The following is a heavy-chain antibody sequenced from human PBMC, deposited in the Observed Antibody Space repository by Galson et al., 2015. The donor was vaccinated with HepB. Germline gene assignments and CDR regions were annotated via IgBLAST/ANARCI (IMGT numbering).Heavy chain of an antibody. CDR1: GFTFGGYT. V-gene: IGHV3-21*01. CDR3: ARDGYSIGKSFDY. Sequence: SLILSCAASGFTFGGYTMTWVRQAPGKGLEWVSSITSSSTFIHDADSVKGRFTISRDNAKNALYLQMKSLRADETAVYYCARDGYSIGKSFDYWGQGTLVTVSS. D-gene: IGHD6-19*01. CDR2: ITSSSTFI. J-gene: IGHJ4*02.